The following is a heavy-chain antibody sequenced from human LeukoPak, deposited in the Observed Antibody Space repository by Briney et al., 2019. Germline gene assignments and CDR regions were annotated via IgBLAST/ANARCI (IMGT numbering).Heavy chain of an antibody. D-gene: IGHD2-2*01. CDR2: INPSGGST. CDR3: ARDPGGIVVVPEGFDP. CDR1: GYTFTSYY. J-gene: IGHJ5*02. V-gene: IGHV1-46*01. Sequence: GASVKVSCKASGYTFTSYYMHWVRQAPGQGPEWMGIINPSGGSTSYAQKFQGRVTMTRDTSTSTVYMELSSLRSEDTAVYYCARDPGGIVVVPEGFDPWGQGTLVTVSS.